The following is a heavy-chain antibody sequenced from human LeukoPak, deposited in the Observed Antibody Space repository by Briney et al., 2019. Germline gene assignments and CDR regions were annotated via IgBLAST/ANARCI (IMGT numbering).Heavy chain of an antibody. V-gene: IGHV3-23*01. CDR1: GFNFNYFA. CDR3: SRIKYGGNSGYHFDY. CDR2: IGDSGSAG. J-gene: IGHJ4*02. Sequence: GGSLRLSCFASGFNFNYFAMSWVRQAPGKRLEWVSTIGDSGSAGSYADSVRGRFTISRDNSKNMVYLQMSSLRADDSAVYYCSRIKYGGNSGYHFDYGGQGTLVTVSS. D-gene: IGHD4-23*01.